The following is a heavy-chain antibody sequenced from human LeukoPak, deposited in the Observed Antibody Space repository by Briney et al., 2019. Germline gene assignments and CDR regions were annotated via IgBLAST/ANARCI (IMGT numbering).Heavy chain of an antibody. Sequence: PSETLSLTCTVSGGSISSYYWSWIRQPPGKGLEWIGYIYYSGSTNYNPSLMSRVTISVNTSKNQFSLKLSSVTAADTAVYYCARERAWLPFDPWGQGTLVTVSS. CDR1: GGSISSYY. J-gene: IGHJ5*02. D-gene: IGHD3-9*01. V-gene: IGHV4-59*01. CDR2: IYYSGST. CDR3: ARERAWLPFDP.